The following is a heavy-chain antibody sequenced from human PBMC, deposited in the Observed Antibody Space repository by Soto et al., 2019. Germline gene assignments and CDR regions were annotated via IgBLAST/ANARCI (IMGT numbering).Heavy chain of an antibody. Sequence: QVQLQESGPGLVKPSQTLSLTCTVSGGSISSGGYYWSWIRQHPGKGLEWIGYIYYSGSTYYNPSLKSRVTKSVDTSKNQFSLKLSSVTAADTAVYYWASNVVVTATPYFQHWGQGTLVTVSS. CDR1: GGSISSGGYY. CDR2: IYYSGST. J-gene: IGHJ1*01. D-gene: IGHD2-21*02. V-gene: IGHV4-31*03. CDR3: ASNVVVTATPYFQH.